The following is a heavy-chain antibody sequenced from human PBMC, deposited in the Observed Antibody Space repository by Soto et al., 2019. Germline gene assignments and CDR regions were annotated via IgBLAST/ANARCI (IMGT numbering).Heavy chain of an antibody. CDR2: IYYSGST. J-gene: IGHJ4*02. V-gene: IGHV4-59*08. D-gene: IGHD4-17*01. Sequence: SETPSLTCTVSGGSISSYYWSWIRQPPGKGLEWIGYIYYSGSTNYNPSLKSRVTISVDTSKNQFSLKLSSVTAADTAVYYCARRYGGHFDYWGQGTLVTVSS. CDR3: ARRYGGHFDY. CDR1: GGSISSYY.